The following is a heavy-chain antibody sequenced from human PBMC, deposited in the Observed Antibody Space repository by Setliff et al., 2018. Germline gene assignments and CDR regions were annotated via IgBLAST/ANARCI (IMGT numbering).Heavy chain of an antibody. CDR1: GGSFSNYY. J-gene: IGHJ6*02. Sequence: PSETLSLTCTVYGGSFSNYYWSWIRQPPGKGLEWIGYIQKSGSANYNPSLMSRVTISVDTSRNQFSLKLRSVTAADTAVYYCARLSWDGLRYYGLDVWGQGATVTVSS. D-gene: IGHD3-10*01. CDR2: IQKSGSA. CDR3: ARLSWDGLRYYGLDV. V-gene: IGHV4-59*01.